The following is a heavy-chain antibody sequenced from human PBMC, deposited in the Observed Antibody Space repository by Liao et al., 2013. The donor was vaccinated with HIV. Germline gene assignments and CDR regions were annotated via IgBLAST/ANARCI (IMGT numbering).Heavy chain of an antibody. CDR2: INHSGST. CDR3: AREIAVAGTTLWYYYYYMDV. J-gene: IGHJ6*03. CDR1: GGSISSYY. D-gene: IGHD6-19*01. Sequence: QVQLQESGPGLVKPSETLSLTCTVSGGSISSYYWSWIRQPAGKGLEWIGEINHSGSTNYNPSLKSRVTISVDTSKNQFSLKLSSVTAADTAVYYCAREIAVAGTTLWYYYYYMDVWGKGTTVTVSS. V-gene: IGHV4-59*12.